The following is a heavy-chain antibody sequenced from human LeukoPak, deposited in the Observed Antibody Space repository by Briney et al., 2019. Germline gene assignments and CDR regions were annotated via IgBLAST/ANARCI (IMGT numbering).Heavy chain of an antibody. V-gene: IGHV3-30*04. D-gene: IGHD2-8*02. J-gene: IGHJ6*03. Sequence: GGSLRLSCAASGFTFSSYAMHWVRQAPGKGLEWVAVISYDGSNKYYADSVKGRFTISRDNSKNTLYLQMNSLRAEDTAVYYCARPRLVYYYYYMDVWGKGTTVTVSS. CDR3: ARPRLVYYYYYMDV. CDR1: GFTFSSYA. CDR2: ISYDGSNK.